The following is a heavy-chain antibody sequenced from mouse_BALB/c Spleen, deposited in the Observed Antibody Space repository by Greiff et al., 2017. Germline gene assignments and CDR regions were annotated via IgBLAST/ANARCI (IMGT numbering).Heavy chain of an antibody. Sequence: QVQLQQSGAELVRPGTSVKVSCKASGYAFTNYLIEWVKQRPGQGLEWIGVINPGSGGTNYNEKFKSKATLTVDTSSSTAYMQLSSLASEDSALYYCARGGNYLYAMDYWGQGTSVTVSS. J-gene: IGHJ4*01. CDR2: INPGSGGT. CDR1: GYAFTNYL. D-gene: IGHD2-1*01. CDR3: ARGGNYLYAMDY. V-gene: IGHV1-54*01.